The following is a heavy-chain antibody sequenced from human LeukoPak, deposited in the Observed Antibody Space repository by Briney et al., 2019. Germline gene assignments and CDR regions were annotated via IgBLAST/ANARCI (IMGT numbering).Heavy chain of an antibody. V-gene: IGHV4-34*01. CDR1: GGSFSGYY. CDR2: INHSGSI. D-gene: IGHD3-9*01. Sequence: SETLSLTCAVYGGSFSGYYWSWIRQPPGKGLEWIGEINHSGSINYNPSLKSRVTISVDTSKNQFSLKLSSVTAADTAVYYCARDPGDILTGYPYDYWGQGTLVTVSS. J-gene: IGHJ4*02. CDR3: ARDPGDILTGYPYDY.